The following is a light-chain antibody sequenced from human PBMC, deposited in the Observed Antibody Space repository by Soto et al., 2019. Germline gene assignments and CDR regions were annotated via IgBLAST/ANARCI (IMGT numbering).Light chain of an antibody. CDR3: CSYAGGSNV. Sequence: QSVLTQPASVSGSPGQSITISCTGTSSDVGSYKFVSWYQQNPGKAPKLMIYEGSKRPSGVSDRFSGSKSGNTASLTISGLQAADEADYFCCSYAGGSNVFGAGTKLTVL. CDR1: SSDVGSYKF. J-gene: IGLJ1*01. CDR2: EGS. V-gene: IGLV2-23*03.